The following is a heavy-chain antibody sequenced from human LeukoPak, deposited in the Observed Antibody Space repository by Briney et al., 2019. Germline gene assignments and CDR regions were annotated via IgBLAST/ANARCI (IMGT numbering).Heavy chain of an antibody. CDR2: ISSSGGSA. V-gene: IGHV3-23*01. CDR3: AKETVGATGYFDL. CDR1: GFTFSSYA. J-gene: IGHJ2*01. Sequence: PGGSLRLSCAASGFTFSSYAMTWVRQAPGKGLEWVSPISSSGGSAYYADSVKGRFTISRDNSKNTLYLHMNSLRAEDTAVYYCAKETVGATGYFDLWGRGTLVTVSS. D-gene: IGHD1-26*01.